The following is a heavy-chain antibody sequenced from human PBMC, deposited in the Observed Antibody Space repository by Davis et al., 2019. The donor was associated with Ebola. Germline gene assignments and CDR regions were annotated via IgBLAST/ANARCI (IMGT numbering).Heavy chain of an antibody. CDR3: ARRVGARSGFDY. J-gene: IGHJ4*02. D-gene: IGHD1-26*01. CDR1: GYTFTNYD. V-gene: IGHV1-8*01. CDR2: MNPNSGNT. Sequence: ASVKVSCKASGYTFTNYDINWVRQATGQGLEWMGWMNPNSGNTGYAQKFQGRITMTRNISISTAYMELSSLRSGDTAVYYCARRVGARSGFDYWGQGSLVTVSS.